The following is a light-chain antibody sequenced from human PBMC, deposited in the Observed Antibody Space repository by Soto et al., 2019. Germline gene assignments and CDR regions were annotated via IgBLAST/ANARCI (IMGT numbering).Light chain of an antibody. V-gene: IGLV2-14*03. CDR2: NVY. CDR3: SAYTVSRTYV. Sequence: QSALTQPASVSGSPGQSITISCTGTSSDVGAYNFVSWHQQHPGKAPKLMIYNVYDRPSGISYRFSGSKSGNTASLTISGLQGEYEAGYYCSAYTVSRTYVFGTVTQLTV. J-gene: IGLJ1*01. CDR1: SSDVGAYNF.